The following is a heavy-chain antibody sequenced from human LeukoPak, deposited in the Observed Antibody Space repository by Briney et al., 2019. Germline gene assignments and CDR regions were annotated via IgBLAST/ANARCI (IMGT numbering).Heavy chain of an antibody. Sequence: GGSLRLSCAASGFTFSSYAMHWVRQAPGKGLEWVAVISYDGSNKYYADSVKGRFTISRDNSKNTLYLQMNSLRAEDTAVYYCARDFDYWGQGTLVTVSS. J-gene: IGHJ4*02. CDR2: ISYDGSNK. CDR1: GFTFSSYA. V-gene: IGHV3-30*04. CDR3: ARDFDY.